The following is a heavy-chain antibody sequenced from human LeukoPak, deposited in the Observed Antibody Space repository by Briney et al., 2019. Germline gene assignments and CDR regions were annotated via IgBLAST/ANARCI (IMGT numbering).Heavy chain of an antibody. V-gene: IGHV1-18*01. CDR2: ISAYNGNT. Sequence: ASVKVSCKASGYTFTSYGISWVRQAPGQGLEWMGWISAYNGNTNYAQKLQGRVTMTTDTSTSTAYMELRSLRSDDTAVYYSARAFSQGGGWYFTYWGQGTLVTVSS. D-gene: IGHD6-19*01. J-gene: IGHJ4*02. CDR3: ARAFSQGGGWYFTY. CDR1: GYTFTSYG.